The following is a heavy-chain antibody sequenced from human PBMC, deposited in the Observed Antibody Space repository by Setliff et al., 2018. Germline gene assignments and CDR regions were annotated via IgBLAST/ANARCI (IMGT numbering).Heavy chain of an antibody. V-gene: IGHV4-34*01. J-gene: IGHJ4*02. D-gene: IGHD3-3*01. CDR2: INHSGST. CDR1: GGSFSGYY. Sequence: TSETLSLTCAVYGGSFSGYYWSWIRQTPGKGLEWIGEINHSGSTNYNPSLKSRVTIPVDTSKNQFSLKLSYVTAADTAVYYGAREPWYYNFWSVYTRDYFDYWGQGTLVTVSS. CDR3: AREPWYYNFWSVYTRDYFDY.